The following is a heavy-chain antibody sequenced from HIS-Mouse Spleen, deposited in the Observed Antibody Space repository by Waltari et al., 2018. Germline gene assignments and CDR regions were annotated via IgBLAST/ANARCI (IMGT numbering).Heavy chain of an antibody. CDR3: AREGCSSTSCYGSGSYYFDY. CDR1: GFTFSSYS. J-gene: IGHJ4*02. Sequence: EVQLVESGGGLVQPGGSLRLSCAASGFTFSSYSMNWVRQAPGKGLEWVSYISSSSSTIYYADSVKGRFTISRDNAKNSLYLQMNSLRDEETAVYYCAREGCSSTSCYGSGSYYFDYWGQGTLVTVSS. D-gene: IGHD2-2*01. V-gene: IGHV3-48*02. CDR2: ISSSSSTI.